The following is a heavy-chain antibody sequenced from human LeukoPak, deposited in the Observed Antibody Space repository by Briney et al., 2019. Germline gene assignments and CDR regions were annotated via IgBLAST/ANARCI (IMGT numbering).Heavy chain of an antibody. CDR3: ARAPPVWNTYNWFDP. D-gene: IGHD1/OR15-1a*01. Sequence: ASVKVSCKASGYTFMDSDINWVRQATGQGLEWMGWMNPNSGNTGYARKFQGRVTMTRDTSISTAYMELSRLRSEDTAVYYCARAPPVWNTYNWFDPWGQGTLVTVSS. CDR2: MNPNSGNT. V-gene: IGHV1-8*02. J-gene: IGHJ5*02. CDR1: GYTFMDSD.